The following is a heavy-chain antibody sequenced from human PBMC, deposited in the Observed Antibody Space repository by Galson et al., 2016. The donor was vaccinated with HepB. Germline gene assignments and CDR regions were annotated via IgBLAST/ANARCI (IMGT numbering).Heavy chain of an antibody. CDR2: IFYSGST. D-gene: IGHD4-17*01. CDR3: ARDGADYGTFDP. CDR1: GFTFSTYS. Sequence: LRLSCAASGFTFSTYSMNWVRQAPGKGLEWIGYIFYSGSTNYNPSLESRVTVSVDTSKNQFSLKLRSVTAADTAVYYCARDGADYGTFDPWGQGTLVTVSS. J-gene: IGHJ5*02. V-gene: IGHV4-59*01.